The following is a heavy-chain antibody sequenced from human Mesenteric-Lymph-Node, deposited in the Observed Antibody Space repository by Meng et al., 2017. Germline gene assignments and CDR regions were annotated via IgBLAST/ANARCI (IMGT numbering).Heavy chain of an antibody. V-gene: IGHV3-23*01. CDR3: AKLLAAGFRQEAYFDY. J-gene: IGHJ4*02. CDR1: GFTFSSYA. D-gene: IGHD6-13*01. CDR2: ISGSGGST. Sequence: GGSLRLSCAASGFTFSSYAMSWVRQAPGKGLEWVSAISGSGGSTYYADSVKGRFTISRDNSKNTLYLQMNSLRAEDTAVYYCAKLLAAGFRQEAYFDYWGQGTLVTVSS.